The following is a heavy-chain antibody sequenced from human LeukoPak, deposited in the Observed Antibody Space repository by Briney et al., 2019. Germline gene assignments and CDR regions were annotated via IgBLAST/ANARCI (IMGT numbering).Heavy chain of an antibody. D-gene: IGHD6-6*01. Sequence: VASVKVSCKASGYTFTGYYMHWVRQAPGQGLEWMGWINPNSGGTNYAQKFQGRVTMTRDTSISTAYMELSRLRSDDTAVYYCARDRRQLVPSENDYWGQGTLVTVSS. V-gene: IGHV1-2*02. CDR2: INPNSGGT. J-gene: IGHJ4*02. CDR1: GYTFTGYY. CDR3: ARDRRQLVPSENDY.